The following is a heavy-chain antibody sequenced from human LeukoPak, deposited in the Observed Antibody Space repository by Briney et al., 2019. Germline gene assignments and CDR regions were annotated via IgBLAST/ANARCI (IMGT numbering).Heavy chain of an antibody. Sequence: AGGSLRLSCAASGFTFSSYWMSWVRQAPGKGLEWVANIKQDGSEKYYVDSVKGRFTISRDNAKNSLYLQMNSLRAEDTAVYYCARGNKVRGVITTYYMDVWGKGTTVTISS. J-gene: IGHJ6*03. V-gene: IGHV3-7*01. CDR3: ARGNKVRGVITTYYMDV. CDR1: GFTFSSYW. D-gene: IGHD3-10*01. CDR2: IKQDGSEK.